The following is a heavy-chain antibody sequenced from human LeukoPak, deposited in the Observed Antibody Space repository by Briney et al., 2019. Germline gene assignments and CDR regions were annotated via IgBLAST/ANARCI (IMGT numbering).Heavy chain of an antibody. CDR3: ARALGGGDYVKVGDY. J-gene: IGHJ4*02. V-gene: IGHV3-33*01. D-gene: IGHD4-17*01. Sequence: QPGGSLRLSCAASGFTFSSYGMHWVRQAPGKGLEWVAAIWYDGSNKYYADSVKGRFTISRDNSKNTLYLQMNSLRAEDTAVYYCARALGGGDYVKVGDYWGQGTQVTVSS. CDR1: GFTFSSYG. CDR2: IWYDGSNK.